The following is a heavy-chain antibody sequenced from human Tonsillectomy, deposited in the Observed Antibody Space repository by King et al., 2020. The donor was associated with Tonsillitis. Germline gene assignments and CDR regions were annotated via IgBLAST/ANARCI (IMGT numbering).Heavy chain of an antibody. Sequence: VQLVESGGGLVQPGGSLRLSCAASGFTFSSYAMSWVRQAPGKGLEWVSGISGSGGSTYYADSVKGRFTISRDNSKNTLFLQMYSLRDEDTAIHCCAKSSFLACFSPFDPWGQGTLVTVSS. V-gene: IGHV3-23*04. CDR2: ISGSGGST. CDR3: AKSSFLACFSPFDP. J-gene: IGHJ5*02. D-gene: IGHD3-3*01. CDR1: GFTFSSYA.